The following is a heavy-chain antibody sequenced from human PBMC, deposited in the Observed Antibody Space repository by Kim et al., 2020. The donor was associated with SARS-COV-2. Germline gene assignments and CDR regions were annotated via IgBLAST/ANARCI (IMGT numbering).Heavy chain of an antibody. D-gene: IGHD6-19*01. Sequence: ASVKVSCKASGYTFTSYGISWVRQAPGQGLEWMGWISAYNGNTNYAQKLQGRVTMTTDTSTSTAYMELRSLRSDDTAVYYCARDLSFRPPVAGGEPHDAFDIWGQGTMVTVSS. J-gene: IGHJ3*02. CDR3: ARDLSFRPPVAGGEPHDAFDI. CDR2: ISAYNGNT. V-gene: IGHV1-18*04. CDR1: GYTFTSYG.